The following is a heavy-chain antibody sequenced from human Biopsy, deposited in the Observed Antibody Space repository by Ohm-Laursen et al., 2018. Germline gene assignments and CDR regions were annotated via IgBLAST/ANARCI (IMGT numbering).Heavy chain of an antibody. J-gene: IGHJ4*02. CDR2: MNPKSGKT. Sequence: SVKVSCKSSGYTFTDYDIIWVRQATGQGPEWMGWMNPKSGKTGYEQKFRGRVTMTSDTSISTAYMELSSLGSEDTAAYYCARAARNQLVSEYWGQGTLVTVSS. CDR3: ARAARNQLVSEY. D-gene: IGHD1-1*01. V-gene: IGHV1-8*01. CDR1: GYTFTDYD.